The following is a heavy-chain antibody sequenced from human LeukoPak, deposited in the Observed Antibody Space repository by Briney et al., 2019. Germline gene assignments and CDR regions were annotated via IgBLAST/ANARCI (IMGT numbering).Heavy chain of an antibody. J-gene: IGHJ4*02. CDR1: GYTFTGYY. D-gene: IGHD3-22*01. CDR2: INPNSGGT. Sequence: GASVKVSCKASGYTFTGYYMHWVRQAPGQGLEWMGWINPNSGGTNYAQKFQGRVTMTRDTSISTAYMELSRLRSDDTAVYYCARPYYYDSSGYYYSADPKYYFDYWGQGTLVTVSS. V-gene: IGHV1-2*02. CDR3: ARPYYYDSSGYYYSADPKYYFDY.